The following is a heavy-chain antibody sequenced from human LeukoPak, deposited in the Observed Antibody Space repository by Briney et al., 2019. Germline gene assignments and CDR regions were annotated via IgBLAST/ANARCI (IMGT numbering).Heavy chain of an antibody. Sequence: AGGSLRLSCAASGFTFSSYAMSWVRQAPGKGLEWVSAISGSGGSTYYADSVKGRFTISRDNSKNTLYLQMNSLRAEDTAVYYCAKDGRLLLTTVTTLETPGAFDIWGQGTMVTVSS. CDR2: ISGSGGST. J-gene: IGHJ3*02. CDR3: AKDGRLLLTTVTTLETPGAFDI. V-gene: IGHV3-23*01. D-gene: IGHD4-17*01. CDR1: GFTFSSYA.